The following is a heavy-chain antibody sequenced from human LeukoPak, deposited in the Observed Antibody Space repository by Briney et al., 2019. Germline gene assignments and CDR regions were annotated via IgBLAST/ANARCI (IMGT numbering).Heavy chain of an antibody. CDR2: ITGLCVTT. V-gene: IGHV3-23*01. CDR1: GFTFSNSA. D-gene: IGHD3-16*02. CDR3: AKERAGYTNPYYFDY. Sequence: GGSLRLSCAASGFTFSNSAMRWVRQAPGKGVEWDSTITGLCVTTYYADSVRGRFTISRDNSRNTLYLHMNSLRAEDTAVYYCAKERAGYTNPYYFDYWGQGTLVTVSS. J-gene: IGHJ4*02.